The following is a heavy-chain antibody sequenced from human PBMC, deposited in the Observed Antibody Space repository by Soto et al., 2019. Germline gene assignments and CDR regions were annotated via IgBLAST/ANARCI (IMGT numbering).Heavy chain of an antibody. CDR1: GDSIGTGGYY. D-gene: IGHD3-22*01. Sequence: QVQLQESGPGLVKPSQTLSLTCTVSGDSIGTGGYYWDWIRQHPGKGPEWIGYIQYSGNTYYNPSLKNRLTISLDTSKNQFSLHLSSVTSADTAVYYCATNHDDISGRTPLLFDSWGQGTLVTVSS. CDR2: IQYSGNT. V-gene: IGHV4-31*03. CDR3: ATNHDDISGRTPLLFDS. J-gene: IGHJ4*02.